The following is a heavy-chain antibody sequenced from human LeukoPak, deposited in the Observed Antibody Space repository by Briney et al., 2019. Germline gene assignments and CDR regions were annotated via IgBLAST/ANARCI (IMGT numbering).Heavy chain of an antibody. Sequence: PSETLSLTCTVSGDPMKNYYWSWIRQPPGKGLEWIGYIYYTGNTKSNPSLTSRLTILVDTSKNHFSLKVNSVTAADTAVYYCAGSIVVVPGAPPRWFDPWGQGTLVTVSS. CDR2: IYYTGNT. J-gene: IGHJ5*02. V-gene: IGHV4-59*01. D-gene: IGHD2-2*01. CDR1: GDPMKNYY. CDR3: AGSIVVVPGAPPRWFDP.